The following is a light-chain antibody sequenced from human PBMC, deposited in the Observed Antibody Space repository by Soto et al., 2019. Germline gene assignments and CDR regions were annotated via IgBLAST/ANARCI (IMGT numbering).Light chain of an antibody. V-gene: IGLV3-21*04. CDR3: KVWDSSSSPVV. J-gene: IGLJ2*01. Sequence: SYELTQPPSVSVAPGKTARISCGGNNIGSKSVHWYQRKPGQAPVLVIYSDPDLPSVLPERFSASNSGNSSTLTISRVVAWDEASYYCKVWDSSSSPVVFGGGTKLTVL. CDR1: NIGSKS. CDR2: SDP.